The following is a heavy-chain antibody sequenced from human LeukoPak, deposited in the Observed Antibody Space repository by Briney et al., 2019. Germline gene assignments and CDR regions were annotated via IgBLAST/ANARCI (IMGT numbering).Heavy chain of an antibody. Sequence: PSETLSLTCTVSGGSISHCNWSWIWQPAAPGQELIGLVYTCGRTNSNPSLKSRVAMSVATSKSQFSLTLSSVSAAAPPVYYCARDPQLGPFYYWGQGTLVTVSS. J-gene: IGHJ4*02. CDR1: GGSISHCN. CDR2: VYTCGRT. D-gene: IGHD6-6*01. V-gene: IGHV4-4*07. CDR3: ARDPQLGPFYY.